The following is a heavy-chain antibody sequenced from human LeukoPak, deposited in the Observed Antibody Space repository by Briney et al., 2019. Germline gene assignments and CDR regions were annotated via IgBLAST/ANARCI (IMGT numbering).Heavy chain of an antibody. J-gene: IGHJ3*02. Sequence: GASVKVSCKVSGNTLSELSVHWVRQAPGKGLEWMGGFDVDGETSYAQQFQGRVTITRNTSISTAYMELSSLRSEDTAVYYCARVTVTAFDIWGQGTMVTVSS. D-gene: IGHD4-11*01. CDR1: GNTLSELS. CDR3: ARVTVTAFDI. V-gene: IGHV1-24*01. CDR2: FDVDGET.